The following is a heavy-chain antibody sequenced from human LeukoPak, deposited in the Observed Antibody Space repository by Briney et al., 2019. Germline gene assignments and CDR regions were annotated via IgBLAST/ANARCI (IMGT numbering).Heavy chain of an antibody. Sequence: KPGGSLRLSCAASGFTFSSYSMNWVRQAPGKGLEWVSSISSSSSYIYYADSVKGRFTISRDNAKNSLYLQMNSLRAEDTAVYYCARDSHGSAGFDYWGQGTLVTVSS. V-gene: IGHV3-21*01. CDR1: GFTFSSYS. J-gene: IGHJ4*02. D-gene: IGHD3-10*01. CDR2: ISSSSSYI. CDR3: ARDSHGSAGFDY.